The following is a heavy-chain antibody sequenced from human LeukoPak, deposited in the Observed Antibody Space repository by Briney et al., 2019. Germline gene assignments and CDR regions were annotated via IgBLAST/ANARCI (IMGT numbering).Heavy chain of an antibody. Sequence: SSETLSLTCTVSGGSISSSSYYWGWIRQPPGKGLEWIGSIYYSGSTYYNPSLKSRVTISVDRSKNQFSLKLSSVTAADTAVYYCARGDYSGRYGMDVWGQGTTVTVSS. CDR2: IYYSGST. CDR3: ARGDYSGRYGMDV. J-gene: IGHJ6*02. CDR1: GGSISSSSYY. D-gene: IGHD4-23*01. V-gene: IGHV4-39*07.